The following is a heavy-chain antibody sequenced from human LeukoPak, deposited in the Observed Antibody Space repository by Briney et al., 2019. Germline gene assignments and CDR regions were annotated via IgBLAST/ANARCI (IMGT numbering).Heavy chain of an antibody. V-gene: IGHV3-23*01. D-gene: IGHD6-13*01. CDR2: ISGSDGST. CDR1: GFTFSSYA. Sequence: GGSLRLSCAASGFTFSSYAMSWVRQAPGKGLDWVSGISGSDGSTYYADSVEGRFTISRDNSKNTLYLQMNSLRAEDTAVYYCAKERSGIPAAANYWGQGTLVTVSS. CDR3: AKERSGIPAAANY. J-gene: IGHJ4*02.